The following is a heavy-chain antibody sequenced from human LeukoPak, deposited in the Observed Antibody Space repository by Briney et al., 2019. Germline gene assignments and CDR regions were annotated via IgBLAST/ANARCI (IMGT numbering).Heavy chain of an antibody. V-gene: IGHV3-23*01. CDR1: GFTFNTYG. CDR3: AKQRRLVGATSPYDY. Sequence: GGSLRLSCVASGFTFNTYGIHWVRQAPGKGLEWVSAISGSGGSTYYADSVKGRFTISRDNSKNTLYLQMNSLRAEDTAVYYCAKQRRLVGATSPYDYWGQGTLVTVSS. CDR2: ISGSGGST. D-gene: IGHD1-26*01. J-gene: IGHJ4*02.